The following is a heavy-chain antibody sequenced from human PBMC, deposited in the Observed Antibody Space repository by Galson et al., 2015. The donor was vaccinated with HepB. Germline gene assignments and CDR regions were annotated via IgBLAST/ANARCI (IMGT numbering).Heavy chain of an antibody. J-gene: IGHJ4*02. V-gene: IGHV3-23*01. Sequence: SLRLSCAASGFTFSSYAMSWVRQAPGKGLEWVSAISGSGGSTYYADSVKGRFTISRDNSKNTLYPQMNSLRAEDTAVYYCAKQNTHYYDSSGYHFDYWGQGTLVTVSS. D-gene: IGHD3-22*01. CDR1: GFTFSSYA. CDR3: AKQNTHYYDSSGYHFDY. CDR2: ISGSGGST.